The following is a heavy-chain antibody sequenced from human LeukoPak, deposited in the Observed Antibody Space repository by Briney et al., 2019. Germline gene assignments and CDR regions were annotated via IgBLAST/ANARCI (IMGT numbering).Heavy chain of an antibody. V-gene: IGHV4-39*01. D-gene: IGHD3-10*02. CDR3: ARQETWECSALIDY. CDR2: IYYSGST. CDR1: GGSISSTSYY. J-gene: IGHJ4*02. Sequence: PSETLSLTCTVSGGSISSTSYYWGWIRQPPGKGLEWIGTIYYSGSTYYNPSLKSRVTISVDTSKNQFSLKLSSVTAADTAVYYCARQETWECSALIDYWGREPWSPSPQ.